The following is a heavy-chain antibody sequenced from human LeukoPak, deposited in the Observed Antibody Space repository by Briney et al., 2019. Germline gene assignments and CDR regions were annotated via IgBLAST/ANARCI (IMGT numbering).Heavy chain of an antibody. CDR1: GFTFSSYA. CDR3: TTDDSSGYSARWERTTYYYYYMDV. CDR2: ISYDGSNK. D-gene: IGHD3-22*01. V-gene: IGHV3-30*04. J-gene: IGHJ6*03. Sequence: GGSLRLSCAASGFTFSSYAMHWVRQAPGKGLEWVAVISYDGSNKYYADSVKGRFTISRDNSKNTLYLQMNSLKTEDTAVYYCTTDDSSGYSARWERTTYYYYYMDVWGKGTTVTVSS.